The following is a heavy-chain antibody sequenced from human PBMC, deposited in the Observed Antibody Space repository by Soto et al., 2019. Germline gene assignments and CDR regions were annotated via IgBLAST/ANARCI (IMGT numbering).Heavy chain of an antibody. CDR3: TRDLNYDFWSGYERAGWFDP. D-gene: IGHD3-3*01. V-gene: IGHV3-49*03. CDR2: IRSKAYGGTT. J-gene: IGHJ5*02. Sequence: QAGGSLRLSCTASGFTFGDYAMSWFRQAPGKGLEWVGFIRSKAYGGTTEYAASVKGRFTISRDDSKSIAHLQMNSLKTEDTAVYYCTRDLNYDFWSGYERAGWFDPWGQGTLVTVSS. CDR1: GFTFGDYA.